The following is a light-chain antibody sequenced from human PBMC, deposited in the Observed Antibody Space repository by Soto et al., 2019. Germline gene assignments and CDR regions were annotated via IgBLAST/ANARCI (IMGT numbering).Light chain of an antibody. CDR2: AAS. CDR1: QSVSSYY. CDR3: QQCGSSPWT. J-gene: IGKJ1*01. V-gene: IGKV3-20*01. Sequence: IVFTQSPAALSLSPGERATLSCRGSQSVSSYYLAWYQQKPGQAPRLLIYAASSRATGIPDRFSGGGSGTDFTLTISRLEPEDFAVYYCQQCGSSPWTFGQGTKVDIK.